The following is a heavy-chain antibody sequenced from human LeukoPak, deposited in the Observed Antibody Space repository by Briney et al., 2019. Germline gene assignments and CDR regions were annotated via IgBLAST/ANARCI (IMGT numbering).Heavy chain of an antibody. CDR2: IYTSGST. J-gene: IGHJ3*02. D-gene: IGHD1-26*01. Sequence: SETLSLTCTVSGGSISSGSYYWSWIRQPAGKGLEWIGRIYTSGSTNYNPSLKSRVTISVDTSKNQFSLKLSSVTAEDTAVYYCARDRKGIIVGADWAFDIWGQGTMVTVSS. CDR3: ARDRKGIIVGADWAFDI. V-gene: IGHV4-61*02. CDR1: GGSISSGSYY.